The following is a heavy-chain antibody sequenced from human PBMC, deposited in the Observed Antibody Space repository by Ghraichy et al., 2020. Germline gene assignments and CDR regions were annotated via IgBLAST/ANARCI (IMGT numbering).Heavy chain of an antibody. J-gene: IGHJ5*02. CDR1: GFSLSTSGVG. V-gene: IGHV2-5*02. Sequence: SGPTLVKPTQTLTLTCTFSGFSLSTSGVGVGWIRQPPGKALEWLALIYWDDDKRYSPSLKSRLTITKDTSKNQVVLTMTNMDPVDTATYYCAHQTYYDFWSGYYRGWFDPWGQGTLVTVSS. CDR3: AHQTYYDFWSGYYRGWFDP. D-gene: IGHD3-3*01. CDR2: IYWDDDK.